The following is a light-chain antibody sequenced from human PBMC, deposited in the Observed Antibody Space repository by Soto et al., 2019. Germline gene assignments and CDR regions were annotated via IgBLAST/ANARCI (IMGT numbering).Light chain of an antibody. CDR2: DVS. CDR3: SSYTSSSTPYV. CDR1: SSDVGGYNY. Sequence: QSVLTQPASVSGSPGQWITISCTGTSSDVGGYNYVSWYQQHPGKAPKLMIYDVSNRPSGVSNRFSGSRSGNTASLTISGLQAEDEADYYCSSYTSSSTPYVFGTGTSHRP. J-gene: IGLJ1*01. V-gene: IGLV2-14*01.